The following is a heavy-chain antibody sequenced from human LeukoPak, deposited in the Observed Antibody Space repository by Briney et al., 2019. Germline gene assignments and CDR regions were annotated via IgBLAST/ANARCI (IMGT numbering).Heavy chain of an antibody. CDR2: IHPHGREQ. CDR3: ASQSYARFDP. V-gene: IGHV3-7*01. Sequence: PGGSLRLSCADSGLTISNYWMSWVRQAPGKGLEWVGNIHPHGREQYPVDSVKGRFTISRDNARNSLFLQMNSLRVEDTAVYYYASQSYARFDPWGQGTLVTVSS. J-gene: IGHJ5*02. CDR1: GLTISNYW. D-gene: IGHD3-16*01.